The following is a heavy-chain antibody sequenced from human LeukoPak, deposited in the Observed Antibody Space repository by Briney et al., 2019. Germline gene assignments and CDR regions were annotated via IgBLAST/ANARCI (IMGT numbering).Heavy chain of an antibody. CDR3: AREYYYVSSGYSHYFDY. CDR2: ISSSSSTI. V-gene: IGHV3-48*02. CDR1: GFTFSSYS. J-gene: IGHJ4*02. Sequence: GGSLRLSCAASGFTFSSYSMNWVRQAPGKGLEWVSYISSSSSTIYYADSVKGRFTISRDNAKNSLYLQMNSLRDEDTAVYYCAREYYYVSSGYSHYFDYWGQGTLVTVSS. D-gene: IGHD3-22*01.